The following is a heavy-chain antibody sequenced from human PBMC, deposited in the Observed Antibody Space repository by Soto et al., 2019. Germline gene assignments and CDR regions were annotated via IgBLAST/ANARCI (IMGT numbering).Heavy chain of an antibody. V-gene: IGHV3-23*01. CDR1: GFTFSSYS. D-gene: IGHD3-10*01. CDR2: FRTSGDGGTT. CDR3: AKKVNSGPGSQYFDY. J-gene: IGHJ4*02. Sequence: EVQLLESGGGLVQPGGSLRLSCAASGFTFSSYSMSWVRQAPGNGLEWVSGFRTSGDGGTTYYADSVKGRFTISRDNSKNMLFLQMNSLRAEDTAIYYCAKKVNSGPGSQYFDYWGQGTLVTVSS.